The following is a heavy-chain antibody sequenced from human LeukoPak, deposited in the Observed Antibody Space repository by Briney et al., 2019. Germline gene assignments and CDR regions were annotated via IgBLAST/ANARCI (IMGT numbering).Heavy chain of an antibody. CDR2: ISSSSSYI. V-gene: IGHV3-21*01. J-gene: IGHJ5*02. Sequence: GGSLRLSCAASGFTFSSYSMNWVRQAPGKGLEWVSSISSSSSYIYYADSVKGRFTISRDKAKNSLYLQMNSLRAEDTAVYYCARQWGSYFSSYWFDPWGQGTLVTVSS. CDR1: GFTFSSYS. CDR3: ARQWGSYFSSYWFDP. D-gene: IGHD1-26*01.